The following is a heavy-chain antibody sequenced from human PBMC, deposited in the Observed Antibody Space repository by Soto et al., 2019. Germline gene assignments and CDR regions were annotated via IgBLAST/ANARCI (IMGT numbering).Heavy chain of an antibody. D-gene: IGHD3-10*01. Sequence: GASVKVSCKASGCTFSSYAISWVRQAPGQGLEWMGGIIPIFGTANYAQKFQGRVTITAEESTSTAYAELSSLRSEDTAVYYCARSGVTMVPGVITDFDYWGQGTLVTVSS. CDR3: ARSGVTMVPGVITDFDY. CDR1: GCTFSSYA. J-gene: IGHJ4*02. V-gene: IGHV1-69*13. CDR2: IIPIFGTA.